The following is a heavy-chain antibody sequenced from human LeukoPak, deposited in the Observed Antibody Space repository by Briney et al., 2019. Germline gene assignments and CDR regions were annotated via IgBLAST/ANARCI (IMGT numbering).Heavy chain of an antibody. Sequence: ASVKVSCKASGYTFTGYYMHWVRQAPGQGLEWMGWINPNSGGTNYAQKFQGRVTMTRDTSISTAYMELSRLRSDDTAVYYCARVPNYYGSGSHVLDYWGQGTLVTVSS. CDR1: GYTFTGYY. CDR2: INPNSGGT. J-gene: IGHJ4*02. V-gene: IGHV1-2*02. D-gene: IGHD3-10*01. CDR3: ARVPNYYGSGSHVLDY.